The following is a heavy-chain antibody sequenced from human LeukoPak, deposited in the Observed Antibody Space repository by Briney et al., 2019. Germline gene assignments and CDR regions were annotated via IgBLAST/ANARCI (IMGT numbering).Heavy chain of an antibody. J-gene: IGHJ6*03. Sequence: PGGSLRLSCAASGFTFSSYSMNWVRQAPGKGLEWVSYISSSSSTIYYADSVKGRFTIFRDNAKNSLYLQMNSLRAEDTAVYYCARKPHPGRFCSSTSCPYYYMDVWGKGTTVTVSS. CDR1: GFTFSSYS. D-gene: IGHD2-2*01. CDR2: ISSSSSTI. V-gene: IGHV3-48*01. CDR3: ARKPHPGRFCSSTSCPYYYMDV.